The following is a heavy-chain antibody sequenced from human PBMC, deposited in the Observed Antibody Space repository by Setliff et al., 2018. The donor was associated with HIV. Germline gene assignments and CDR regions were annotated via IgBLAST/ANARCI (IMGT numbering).Heavy chain of an antibody. Sequence: GGSLRLSCTASGFMFNKNYVSWVRQAPGKGLEWVANINEDGSENYYVDSVRGRFTISRDNAENSLSLQMNSLRGEGTAVYYCALLWPFDYWGQGALVTVSS. CDR3: ALLWPFDY. D-gene: IGHD3-10*01. CDR1: GFMFNKNY. CDR2: INEDGSEN. V-gene: IGHV3-7*03. J-gene: IGHJ4*02.